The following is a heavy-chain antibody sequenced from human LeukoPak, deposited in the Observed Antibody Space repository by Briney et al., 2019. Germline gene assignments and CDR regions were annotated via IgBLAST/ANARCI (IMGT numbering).Heavy chain of an antibody. J-gene: IGHJ4*02. CDR3: AKGMSSGWYYFDY. CDR2: ISYDGSNK. Sequence: GGSLRLSCAASGFTFSSYGMHWVRQAPGKGLEWVAVISYDGSNKYYADSVKGRFTISRDNSKNTLYLQMNSLRAEDTAVYYCAKGMSSGWYYFDYWGQGTLVTVSS. V-gene: IGHV3-30*18. CDR1: GFTFSSYG. D-gene: IGHD6-19*01.